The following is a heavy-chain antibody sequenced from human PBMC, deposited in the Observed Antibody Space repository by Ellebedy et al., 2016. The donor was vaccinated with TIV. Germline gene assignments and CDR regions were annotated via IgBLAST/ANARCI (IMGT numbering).Heavy chain of an antibody. J-gene: IGHJ4*02. CDR3: AKLSGVLSWYADY. CDR1: GFTFSSYW. D-gene: IGHD6-13*01. Sequence: GESLKISCAASGFTFSSYWMHWVRQAPGKGLVWVSRINSYGSSTGYADSVKGRFTISRDNAKNTLYLQMNSLRADDTAIYYCAKLSGVLSWYADYWGLGARVTVSS. V-gene: IGHV3-74*01. CDR2: INSYGSST.